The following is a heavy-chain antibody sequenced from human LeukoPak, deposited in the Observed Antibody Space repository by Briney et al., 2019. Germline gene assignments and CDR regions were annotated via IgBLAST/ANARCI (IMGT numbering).Heavy chain of an antibody. V-gene: IGHV3-23*01. CDR1: GFTFSSFD. CDR2: ISGSGGST. CDR3: AKDLVGHYGDDTARC. D-gene: IGHD4-17*01. J-gene: IGHJ4*02. Sequence: PGGSLRLSCAASGFTFSSFDMNWVRQAPGKGLEWVSAISGSGGSTYYADSVKGRFTISRDNSKNTLYLQMNSLRAEDTAVYYCAKDLVGHYGDDTARCWGQGTLVTVSS.